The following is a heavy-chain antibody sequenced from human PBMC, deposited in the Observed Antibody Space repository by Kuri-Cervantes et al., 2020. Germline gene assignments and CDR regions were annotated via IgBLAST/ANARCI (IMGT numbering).Heavy chain of an antibody. D-gene: IGHD4-17*01. V-gene: IGHV1-8*01. CDR3: ASPRDYGDYVWFDP. Sequence: ASVKVSCKASGYTFTSFDINWVRQATGQGFEWMGWMNPNSGNTGYAQKFQGRVTMTRNTSISTAYMELSSLRSEDTAVYYCASPRDYGDYVWFDPWGQGTLVTVSS. J-gene: IGHJ5*02. CDR1: GYTFTSFD. CDR2: MNPNSGNT.